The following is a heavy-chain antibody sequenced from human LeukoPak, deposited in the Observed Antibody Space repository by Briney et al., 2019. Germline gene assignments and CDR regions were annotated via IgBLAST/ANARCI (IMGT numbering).Heavy chain of an antibody. CDR3: AKGVRSGTYYNCFDP. CDR1: GFTVDDYA. Sequence: GGSLGLSCVASGFTVDDYALHWVRQAPGKGLEWISVISGDGDNTHYADSVKGRFTISRDNSKNSLYLQMSSLRADDTALYYCAKGVRSGTYYNCFDPWGQGTLVTVSS. J-gene: IGHJ5*02. V-gene: IGHV3-43*02. D-gene: IGHD1-26*01. CDR2: ISGDGDNT.